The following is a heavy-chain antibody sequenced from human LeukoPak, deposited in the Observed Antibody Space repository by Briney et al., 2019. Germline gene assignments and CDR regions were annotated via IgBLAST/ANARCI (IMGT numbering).Heavy chain of an antibody. CDR1: GYTFTSHG. CDR3: ARDWPSMSTDK. D-gene: IGHD2/OR15-2a*01. V-gene: IGHV1-18*01. CDR2: INTDSGER. J-gene: IGHJ4*02. Sequence: ASVKVSCKASGYTFTSHGISWLRQAPGQGLEWMGWINTDSGERKYAQKFQGRVTLTTDTSASTAYMELTSLTSDDTAVYYCARDWPSMSTDKWGLGTLVTVSS.